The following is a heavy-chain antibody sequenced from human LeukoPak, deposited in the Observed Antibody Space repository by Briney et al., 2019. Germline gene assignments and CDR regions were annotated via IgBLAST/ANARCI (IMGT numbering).Heavy chain of an antibody. V-gene: IGHV3-30*03. D-gene: IGHD1-26*01. CDR2: ISYDGSNT. CDR3: AREGIVGATTFDY. Sequence: GGSLRLSCAASGFTFSNYGMHWVRQAPGKGLECVAVISYDGSNTYYADSVKGRFTISRDNSKNTLYLQMNSLRVEDTAVYYCAREGIVGATTFDYWGQGTLVTVSS. CDR1: GFTFSNYG. J-gene: IGHJ4*02.